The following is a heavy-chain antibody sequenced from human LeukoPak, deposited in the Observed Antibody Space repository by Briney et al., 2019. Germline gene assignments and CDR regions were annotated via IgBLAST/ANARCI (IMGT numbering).Heavy chain of an antibody. J-gene: IGHJ5*02. CDR1: GFTVSSNY. Sequence: KPGGSLRLSCAASGFTVSSNYMSWVRQAPGKGLEWVSSISSSSYIYYADSVKGRFTISRDNAKNSLYLQMNSLRAEDTAVYYCAREDCSSTSCYPYENWFDPWGQGTLVTVSS. CDR2: ISSSSYI. V-gene: IGHV3-69-1*01. D-gene: IGHD2-2*01. CDR3: AREDCSSTSCYPYENWFDP.